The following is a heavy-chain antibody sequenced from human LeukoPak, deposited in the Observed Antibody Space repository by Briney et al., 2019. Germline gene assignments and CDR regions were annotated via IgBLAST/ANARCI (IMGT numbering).Heavy chain of an antibody. J-gene: IGHJ6*04. V-gene: IGHV1-69*04. D-gene: IGHD2-2*01. CDR2: IIPIFGIA. CDR1: GGTFSSYA. Sequence: GASVTVSCKASGGTFSSYAISWVRQAPGQGLEWMGRIIPIFGIANYAQKFQGRVTITADKSTSTAYMELSSLRSEDTAVYYCARDRVVVVPAAPYYYGMDVWGKGTTVTVSS. CDR3: ARDRVVVVPAAPYYYGMDV.